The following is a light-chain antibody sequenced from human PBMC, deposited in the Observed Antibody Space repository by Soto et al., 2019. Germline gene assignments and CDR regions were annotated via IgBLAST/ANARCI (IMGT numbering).Light chain of an antibody. CDR2: GVS. Sequence: EIVLTQSPGTLSLSPGERATLSCRASQTIWRYFAWYQQKPRQAPRLLIHGVSSRAPGIPDRFSASESGTDVTLTISRLEPEDFAVYYCHQYGDAPWTFGQGTKVEIK. CDR1: QTIWRY. V-gene: IGKV3-20*01. CDR3: HQYGDAPWT. J-gene: IGKJ1*01.